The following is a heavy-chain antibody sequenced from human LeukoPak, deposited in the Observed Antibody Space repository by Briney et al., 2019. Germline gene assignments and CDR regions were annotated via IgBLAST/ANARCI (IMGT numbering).Heavy chain of an antibody. CDR1: GFAFSSFS. CDR2: ISGDSSTI. Sequence: PGGSLRLSCAASGFAFSSFSMNWGRQAPGKGLEWVSYISGDSSTIYYADSVKGRFTISRDSAKNSLYLQMSSLRDEDTAVYYCARDLHSGAYTFDYWGQGTLVTVSS. V-gene: IGHV3-48*02. J-gene: IGHJ4*02. D-gene: IGHD1-26*01. CDR3: ARDLHSGAYTFDY.